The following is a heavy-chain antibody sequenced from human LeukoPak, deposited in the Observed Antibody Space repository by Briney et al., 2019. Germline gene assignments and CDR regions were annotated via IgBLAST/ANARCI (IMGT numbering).Heavy chain of an antibody. CDR1: GFAFGIYA. J-gene: IGHJ4*02. V-gene: IGHV3-23*01. CDR2: IGSTGGDT. CDR3: ARDLLAPGDY. Sequence: GGSLRLSCAASGFAFGIYAMSWVRQAPGKGLEWVSCIGSTGGDTYYSDSVKGRFTISRDNSKNTLYLQMNSLRAEDTAVYYCARDLLAPGDYWGQGTLVTVSS.